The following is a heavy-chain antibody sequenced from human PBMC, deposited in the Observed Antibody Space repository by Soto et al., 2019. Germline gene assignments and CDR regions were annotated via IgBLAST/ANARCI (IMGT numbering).Heavy chain of an antibody. CDR2: IYHSGST. CDR1: GGSISSNNW. J-gene: IGHJ4*02. D-gene: IGHD6-13*01. V-gene: IGHV4-4*02. Sequence: QVQLQESGPGLVRPSGTLSLTCAVSGGSISSNNWWSWVRQPPGKGLEWIGEIYHSGSTNYNPSLTSRVTVSVVPSKNLFSLTLNSVTAADTAFYYCARDQGSHPGDWGQGTLVSVSS. CDR3: ARDQGSHPGD.